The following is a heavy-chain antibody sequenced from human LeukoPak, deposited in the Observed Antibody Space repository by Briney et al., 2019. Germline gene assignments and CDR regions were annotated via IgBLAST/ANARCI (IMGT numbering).Heavy chain of an antibody. D-gene: IGHD2-15*01. CDR2: IKQDGSER. V-gene: IGHV3-7*04. Sequence: QPGGSLRLSCAASGFTFSRYWMSWVRQAPGKGLEWVANIKQDGSERYYVDSVKGRFTISRDNAKNSLYLQMNSLRAVDTAVYYCARGPSGGNGFSYWGLGTLVTVSS. J-gene: IGHJ4*02. CDR1: GFTFSRYW. CDR3: ARGPSGGNGFSY.